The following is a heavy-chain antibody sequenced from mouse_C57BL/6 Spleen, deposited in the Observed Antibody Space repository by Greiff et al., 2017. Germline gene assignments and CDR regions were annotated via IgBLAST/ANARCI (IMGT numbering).Heavy chain of an antibody. Sequence: EVQRVESGGGLVKPGGSLKLSCAASGFTFSSYAMSWVRQTPEKRLEWVATISDGGSYTYYPDNVKGRFTISRDNAKNNLYLQMSHLKSEDTAMYYCARAPHYYGSSYHWYFDVWGTGTTVTVSS. V-gene: IGHV5-4*01. J-gene: IGHJ1*03. CDR2: ISDGGSYT. D-gene: IGHD1-1*01. CDR3: ARAPHYYGSSYHWYFDV. CDR1: GFTFSSYA.